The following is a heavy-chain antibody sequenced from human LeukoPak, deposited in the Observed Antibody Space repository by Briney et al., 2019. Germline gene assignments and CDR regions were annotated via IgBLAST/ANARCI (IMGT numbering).Heavy chain of an antibody. CDR3: ARDWKADF. CDR1: GFTFSSYA. CDR2: ISYDESNK. J-gene: IGHJ4*01. Sequence: PGRSLRLSCAASGFTFSSYAMHWVRQAPGKGLEWVAVISYDESNKYYADSVKGRFTISRDNSKNTLYLQMNSLRGEDTAKYYCARDWKADFWGHGTLVTVSS. D-gene: IGHD1-1*01. V-gene: IGHV3-30*14.